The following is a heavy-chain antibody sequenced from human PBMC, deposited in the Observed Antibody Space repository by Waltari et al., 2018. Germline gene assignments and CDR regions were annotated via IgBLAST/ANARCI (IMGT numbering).Heavy chain of an antibody. CDR1: ELPSRSYA. Sequence: QVQLVESGGGVVQPGRSLRLSCAAPELPSRSYAMHWVRQAQGKGLEWVAVISYNERNIYYVDSVKGRFIISRDNSRKMLYLQMNSLRTEDTAVYYCARDYCDRTNCHGMDVWGQGTTVTVSS. D-gene: IGHD3-22*01. J-gene: IGHJ6*02. CDR2: ISYNERNI. V-gene: IGHV3-30*04. CDR3: ARDYCDRTNCHGMDV.